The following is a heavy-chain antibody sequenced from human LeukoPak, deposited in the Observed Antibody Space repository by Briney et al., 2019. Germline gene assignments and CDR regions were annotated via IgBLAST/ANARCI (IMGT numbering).Heavy chain of an antibody. CDR3: ARGYYDSSGYSNDY. V-gene: IGHV3-21*04. CDR2: ISSGSSYI. CDR1: GFTFSSYS. Sequence: GGSLRLSCAASGFTFSSYSMNWVRQAPGKGLEWVSSISSGSSYIYYADSVKGRFTISRDNSKNTLYLQMNSLRAEDTAVYYCARGYYDSSGYSNDYWGQGTLVTVSS. J-gene: IGHJ4*02. D-gene: IGHD3-22*01.